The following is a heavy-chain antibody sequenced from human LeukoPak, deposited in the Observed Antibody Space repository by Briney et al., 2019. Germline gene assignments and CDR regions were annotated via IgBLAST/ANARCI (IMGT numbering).Heavy chain of an antibody. V-gene: IGHV3-23*03. CDR1: GFTFSNYA. D-gene: IGHD4-17*01. CDR3: ATTVTRYYFDY. J-gene: IGHJ4*02. Sequence: GGSLRLSCAASGFTFSNYAMSWVRQAPGKGLEWVSIIYSGGSTYYADSVKGRFTISRDNSKNTLYLQTNSLRAEDTAVYYCATTVTRYYFDYWGQGTLVTVSS. CDR2: IYSGGST.